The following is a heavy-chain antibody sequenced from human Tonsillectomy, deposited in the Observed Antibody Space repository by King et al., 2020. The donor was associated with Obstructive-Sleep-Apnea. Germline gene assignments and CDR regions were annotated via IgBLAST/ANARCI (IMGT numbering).Heavy chain of an antibody. CDR3: AREQCGGDCFQFDY. Sequence: DVQLVESGGGLVKPGGSLRLSCAASGFTFSSYTMNWVRQAPGKGLEWVSRMSPSGSDIYYADSVKGRFTISRDNAKNSLYLQMNSLTAEDAAVYYCAREQCGGDCFQFDYWGQGTQVTVSS. CDR1: GFTFSSYT. CDR2: MSPSGSDI. V-gene: IGHV3-21*01. J-gene: IGHJ4*02. D-gene: IGHD2-21*02.